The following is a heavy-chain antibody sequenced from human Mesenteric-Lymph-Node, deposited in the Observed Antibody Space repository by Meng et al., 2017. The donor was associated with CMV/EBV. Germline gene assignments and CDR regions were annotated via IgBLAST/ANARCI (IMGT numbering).Heavy chain of an antibody. CDR1: RYTFIDYY. V-gene: IGHV1-2*02. D-gene: IGHD1-1*01. CDR3: ARDFKPTGEGVGFDY. Sequence: SRYTFIDYYMHWVRQAPGQGLEWMGYVNPKSRGTSYPQKFQGRVTMTSDTSITTVYMDLRWLTSDDTAVYYCARDFKPTGEGVGFDYWGQGTLVTVSS. J-gene: IGHJ4*02. CDR2: VNPKSRGT.